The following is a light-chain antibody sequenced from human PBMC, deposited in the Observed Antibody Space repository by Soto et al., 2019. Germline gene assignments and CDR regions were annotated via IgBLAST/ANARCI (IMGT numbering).Light chain of an antibody. J-gene: IGKJ1*01. V-gene: IGKV3-15*01. Sequence: EIVMTQSPATQSMCLWERATLSWRASQSDSSSVAWYQQRPGQAPRLLIYRASTRAPGIPARFSGSGSGKEFTLTISSLQSEDFTVYSCLQYHNLWAFGQGTKVDIK. CDR2: RAS. CDR1: QSDSSS. CDR3: LQYHNLWA.